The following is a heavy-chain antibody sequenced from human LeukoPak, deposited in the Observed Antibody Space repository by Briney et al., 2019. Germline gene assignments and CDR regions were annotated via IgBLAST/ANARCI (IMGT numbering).Heavy chain of an antibody. D-gene: IGHD2-15*01. CDR3: ARGYCSGGSCPTRIDP. CDR2: INPNSGGT. J-gene: IGHJ5*02. CDR1: GYTFTGYY. Sequence: GASVKASCKASGYTFTGYYMHWVRQAPGQGLEWMGWINPNSGGTNYAQKFQGRVTMTRDTSISTAYMELSRLRSDDTAVYYCARGYCSGGSCPTRIDPWGQGTLVTVSS. V-gene: IGHV1-2*02.